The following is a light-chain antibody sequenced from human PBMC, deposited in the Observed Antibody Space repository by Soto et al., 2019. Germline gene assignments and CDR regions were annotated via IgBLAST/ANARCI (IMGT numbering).Light chain of an antibody. V-gene: IGKV1-5*03. CDR3: QQYKSSFT. CDR1: QSISDW. J-gene: IGKJ5*01. Sequence: DIQMTQSPSTLSASIGDRLTITCRASQSISDWLAWYQHKPGKAPKLLIYKASTLESGVPSRFRGSGSGTEFTLTISSLQPDDFATYYCQQYKSSFTFGQGTRLEIK. CDR2: KAS.